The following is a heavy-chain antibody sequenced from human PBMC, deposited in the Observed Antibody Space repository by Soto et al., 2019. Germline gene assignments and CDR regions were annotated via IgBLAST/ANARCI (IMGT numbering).Heavy chain of an antibody. J-gene: IGHJ5*02. CDR1: GGSISSYY. Sequence: LSLTCTVSGGSISSYYWSWIRQPPGKGLEWIGYIYYSGSTNYNPSLKSRVTISVDTSRNQFSLKLSSVTAADTAVYYCAREMDSSRWFDPWGQGTLVTVSS. CDR3: AREMDSSRWFDP. CDR2: IYYSGST. D-gene: IGHD6-13*01. V-gene: IGHV4-59*01.